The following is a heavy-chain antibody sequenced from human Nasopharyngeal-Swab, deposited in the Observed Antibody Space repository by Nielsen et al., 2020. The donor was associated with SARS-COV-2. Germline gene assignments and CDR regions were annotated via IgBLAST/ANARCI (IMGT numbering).Heavy chain of an antibody. CDR2: MNPGGSGT. D-gene: IGHD1-14*01. Sequence: GGSLRLSCAASGFNFSTQWMDWVRQAPGKGLVWVSQMNPGGSGTGYPDSVKGRFTISRDNAKNTLYLQMNGLRVDDTAVYYCARGGFRYGLDVWGRGTTVTVSS. V-gene: IGHV3-74*01. J-gene: IGHJ6*02. CDR1: GFNFSTQW. CDR3: ARGGFRYGLDV.